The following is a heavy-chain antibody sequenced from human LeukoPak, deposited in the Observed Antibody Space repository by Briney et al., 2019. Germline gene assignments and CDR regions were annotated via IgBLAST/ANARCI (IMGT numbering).Heavy chain of an antibody. CDR1: GGSISSGGYY. J-gene: IGHJ4*02. Sequence: SETLSLPCTVSGGSISSGGYYWTWIRQHPGKGLEWIGYIYYSGSTYYNPSLKSRVTISVDTSKNQFSLKLSSVTAADTAVYYCARSPVGSPTGHYFDYWGQGTLVTVSS. CDR3: ARSPVGSPTGHYFDY. V-gene: IGHV4-31*03. CDR2: IYYSGST. D-gene: IGHD6-13*01.